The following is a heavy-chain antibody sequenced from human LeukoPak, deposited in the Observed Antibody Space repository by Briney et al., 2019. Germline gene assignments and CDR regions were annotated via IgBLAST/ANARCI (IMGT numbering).Heavy chain of an antibody. CDR3: ARTTMVRGTYYMDV. CDR2: IYYSGST. Sequence: SETLSLTCTVSGGSISSSSYYWGWIRQPPGKGLEWIGSIYYSGSTYYNPSLKSRVTISVDTSRFSLNLSSVTAADTAVYYCARTTMVRGTYYMDVWGKGTTVTIFS. J-gene: IGHJ6*03. D-gene: IGHD3-10*01. V-gene: IGHV4-39*07. CDR1: GGSISSSSYY.